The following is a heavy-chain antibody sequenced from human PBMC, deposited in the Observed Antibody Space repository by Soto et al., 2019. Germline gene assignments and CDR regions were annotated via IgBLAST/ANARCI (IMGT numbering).Heavy chain of an antibody. CDR2: IDSDGSIT. Sequence: LRLSCAASGFTFNTWMHWVRQAPGEGLVWVSSIDSDGSITSYADSVKGRFTISGDNAKNTLYLQMNSLRAEDTAVYYCATLGLQQAFWGQGTLVTVSS. CDR3: ATLGLQQAF. D-gene: IGHD2-21*02. J-gene: IGHJ4*02. CDR1: GFTFNTW. V-gene: IGHV3-74*01.